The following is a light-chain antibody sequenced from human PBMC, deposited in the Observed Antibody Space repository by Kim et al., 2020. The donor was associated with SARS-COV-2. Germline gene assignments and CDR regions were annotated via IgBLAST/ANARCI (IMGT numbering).Light chain of an antibody. CDR3: QQSDNYPPT. Sequence: IQLTQSPSSLSASVGDRVTITCRTSQSVTTYLNWYQQRPGKSPNLLIYAASSLQSGVSSRFSGSGSGTYFTLTITSLQPEDFATYYCQQSDNYPPTFGGGTKVEIK. V-gene: IGKV1-39*01. CDR1: QSVTTY. CDR2: AAS. J-gene: IGKJ4*01.